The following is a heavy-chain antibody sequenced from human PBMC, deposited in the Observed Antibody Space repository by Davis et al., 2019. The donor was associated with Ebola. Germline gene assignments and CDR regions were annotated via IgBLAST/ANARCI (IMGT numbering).Heavy chain of an antibody. Sequence: GGSLRPSCAASGFTVSNNAMTWVRQAPGKGLEWVSAIGDGAGITYYAPSVKGRFTISRDNSMNTLYLQMNSLRAEDTAFYYCATDPTGTLETFDYWGHGTLVTVSS. J-gene: IGHJ4*01. CDR3: ATDPTGTLETFDY. D-gene: IGHD3-3*01. CDR2: IGDGAGIT. V-gene: IGHV3-23*01. CDR1: GFTVSNNA.